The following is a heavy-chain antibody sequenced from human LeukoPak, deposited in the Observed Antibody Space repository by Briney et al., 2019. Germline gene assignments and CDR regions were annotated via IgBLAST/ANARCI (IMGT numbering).Heavy chain of an antibody. Sequence: PGGSLRLSCVASGFTFISYEMNWVRQAPGKGLELVSYIIDSGSSMCYADSVKGRFTISRDNAKNSLYLQMNSLRAEDTAIYYCASEYFYASGSYFDFDNWGQGTLVTVSS. CDR3: ASEYFYASGSYFDFDN. J-gene: IGHJ4*02. V-gene: IGHV3-48*03. CDR2: IIDSGSSM. CDR1: GFTFISYE. D-gene: IGHD3-10*01.